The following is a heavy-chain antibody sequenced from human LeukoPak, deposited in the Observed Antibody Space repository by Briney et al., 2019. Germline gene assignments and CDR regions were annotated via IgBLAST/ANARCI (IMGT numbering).Heavy chain of an antibody. J-gene: IGHJ4*02. CDR2: INAGNGNT. CDR1: GYTFTSYA. Sequence: ASVKVSCKASGYTFTSYAMHWVRQAPGQRLEWMGWINAGNGNTKYSQKFQGRVTITRDTSASTAYMELSSLRSEDTAVYYCARGLNWFGELPLLPDYWGQGTLVTVSS. CDR3: ARGLNWFGELPLLPDY. D-gene: IGHD3-10*01. V-gene: IGHV1-3*01.